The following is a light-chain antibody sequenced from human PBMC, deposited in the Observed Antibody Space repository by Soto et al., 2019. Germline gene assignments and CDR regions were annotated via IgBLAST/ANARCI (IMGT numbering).Light chain of an antibody. Sequence: EIVLTQSPGTLSLSPGDRATLSCRASQRVSNSYLAWYQQKPGQAPRLLIYDASTRAAGVPDRVTGGGSGTDFTLTIIALEPEDFGLYFCQQYERPPFAFGQGTRLEI. J-gene: IGKJ2*01. V-gene: IGKV3-20*01. CDR1: QRVSNSY. CDR3: QQYERPPFA. CDR2: DAS.